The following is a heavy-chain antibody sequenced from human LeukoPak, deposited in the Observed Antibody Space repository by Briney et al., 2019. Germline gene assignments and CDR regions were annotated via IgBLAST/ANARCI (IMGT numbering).Heavy chain of an antibody. Sequence: PSETLSLTCTVSGGSISNYYWSWIRQSPGKGLEWIGFMSYTGNTDYSPSLKSRVAMSVDTSKNQFSLKLSSVTAADTAVYYCARVWDCSRGGCYSSIDSWGQGSLVTVSS. CDR3: ARVWDCSRGGCYSSIDS. V-gene: IGHV4-59*01. CDR1: GGSISNYY. D-gene: IGHD2-15*01. J-gene: IGHJ4*02. CDR2: MSYTGNT.